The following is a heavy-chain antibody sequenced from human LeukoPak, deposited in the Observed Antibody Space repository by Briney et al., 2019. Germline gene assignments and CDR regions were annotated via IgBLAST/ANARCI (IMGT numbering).Heavy chain of an antibody. CDR2: ISGSGYST. CDR1: GFTFSSYS. D-gene: IGHD3-22*01. J-gene: IGHJ4*02. Sequence: GGSLRLSCAASGFTFSSYSMNWVRQAPGKGLEWVSAISGSGYSTYYADSVKGRFTISRDNSKNTLYLQMNSLRAEDTAVYYCAKNGDYYDTSGYYFRYFDYWGQGTLVTVSS. V-gene: IGHV3-23*01. CDR3: AKNGDYYDTSGYYFRYFDY.